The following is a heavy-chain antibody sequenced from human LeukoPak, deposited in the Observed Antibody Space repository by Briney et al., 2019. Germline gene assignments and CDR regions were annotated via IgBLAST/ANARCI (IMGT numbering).Heavy chain of an antibody. J-gene: IGHJ5*02. CDR1: GGSISSGGYS. CDR3: ARYSYGYGNWFDP. CDR2: IYHSGST. Sequence: PSQTLSLTCAVSGGSISSGGYSWSWIRQPPGKDLEWIGYIYHSGSTYYNPSLKSRVTISVDRSKNQFSLKLSSVTAADTAVYYCARYSYGYGNWFDPWGQGTLVTVSS. V-gene: IGHV4-30-2*01. D-gene: IGHD5-18*01.